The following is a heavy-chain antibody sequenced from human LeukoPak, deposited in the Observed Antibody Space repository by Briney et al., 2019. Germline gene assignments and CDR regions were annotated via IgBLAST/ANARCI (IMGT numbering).Heavy chain of an antibody. J-gene: IGHJ5*02. Sequence: GGAPRLPFSASGFPFSSYAMHWVRPAPGKGVEWVATIKPDGSAQYYVDSVKGRFTISRDNAKNSLFLQINSLRAEDTAVYYCANGGTYSSGPWGQGTLVTVSS. CDR1: GFPFSSYA. D-gene: IGHD3-22*01. V-gene: IGHV3-7*01. CDR2: IKPDGSAQ. CDR3: ANGGTYSSGP.